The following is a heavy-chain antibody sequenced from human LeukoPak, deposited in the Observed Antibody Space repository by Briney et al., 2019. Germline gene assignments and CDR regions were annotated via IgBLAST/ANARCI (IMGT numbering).Heavy chain of an antibody. J-gene: IGHJ4*02. Sequence: GGSLRLSCAASGFTFSSYSMNWVRQAPGKGLEWVSSISSSSSYIYYADSVKGRFTTSRDNAKNSLYLQMNSLRAEDTAVYYCARDHPNYGGNSGAGYWGQGTLVTVSS. V-gene: IGHV3-21*01. CDR3: ARDHPNYGGNSGAGY. CDR2: ISSSSSYI. D-gene: IGHD4-23*01. CDR1: GFTFSSYS.